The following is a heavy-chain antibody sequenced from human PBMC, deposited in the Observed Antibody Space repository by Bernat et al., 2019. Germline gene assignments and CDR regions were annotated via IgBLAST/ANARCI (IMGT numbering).Heavy chain of an antibody. J-gene: IGHJ4*02. D-gene: IGHD3-22*01. Sequence: QVQLVQSGAEEKKPGASVKVSCKASGYIFTSYAMHWVRQAPGQRLEWMGWINAGNGNTKYSQKFQGRVTITRDTSASTAYMELSSLRSEDTAVYYCARVFYDSSGYYFEGVPTFDYWGQGTLVTVSS. CDR1: GYIFTSYA. V-gene: IGHV1-3*05. CDR3: ARVFYDSSGYYFEGVPTFDY. CDR2: INAGNGNT.